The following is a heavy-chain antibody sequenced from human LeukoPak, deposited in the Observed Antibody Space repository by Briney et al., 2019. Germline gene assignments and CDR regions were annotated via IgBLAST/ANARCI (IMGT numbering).Heavy chain of an antibody. CDR1: GYTFTSYA. CDR3: ARALPGCGSTNCYGLDY. Sequence: ASVKVSCRASGYTFTSYAMNWVRQAPGQGLEWMGWINTNTGNPTYGQGFTGRFVFSLDTSVNTAYLQISSLKADDTAMYYCARALPGCGSTNCYGLDYWGQGTLVTVSS. CDR2: INTNTGNP. V-gene: IGHV7-4-1*02. D-gene: IGHD2-2*01. J-gene: IGHJ4*02.